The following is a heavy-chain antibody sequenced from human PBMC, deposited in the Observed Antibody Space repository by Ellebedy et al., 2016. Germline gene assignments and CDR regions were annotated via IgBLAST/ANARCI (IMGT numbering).Heavy chain of an antibody. D-gene: IGHD3-9*01. V-gene: IGHV3-23*01. CDR2: ISGSGGST. Sequence: GGSLRLSXAASGFTFSSYAMSWVRQAPGKGLEWVSAISGSGGSTYYADSVKGRFTISRDNSKNTLYLQMNSLRAEDTAVYYCAKDWYYDILTGYQTYYFDYWGQGTLVTVSS. CDR1: GFTFSSYA. CDR3: AKDWYYDILTGYQTYYFDY. J-gene: IGHJ4*02.